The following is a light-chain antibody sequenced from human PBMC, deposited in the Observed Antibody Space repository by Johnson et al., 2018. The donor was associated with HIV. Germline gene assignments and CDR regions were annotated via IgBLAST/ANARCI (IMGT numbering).Light chain of an antibody. CDR2: DNN. V-gene: IGLV1-51*01. CDR1: SSNIGNNY. CDR3: GTWDSSLSAYV. J-gene: IGLJ1*01. Sequence: QLVLTQPPSVSAAPGQKVTISCSGSSSNIGNNYVSWYQQLPRTAPKLLIYDNNKRPSGIPDRFSASKSGTSATLGITGLQTGDEADYYCGTWDSSLSAYVFGTGTKVTVL.